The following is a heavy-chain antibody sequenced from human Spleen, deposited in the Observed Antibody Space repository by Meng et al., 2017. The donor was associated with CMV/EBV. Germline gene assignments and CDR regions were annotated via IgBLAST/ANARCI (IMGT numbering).Heavy chain of an antibody. J-gene: IGHJ6*02. CDR3: ARVGGAGTQTYYYGMDV. D-gene: IGHD1-26*01. Sequence: GESLRLSCAASGFTFSSYSMNWVRQAPGKGLEWVAVISYDGSNKYYADSVKGRFTISRDNSKNTLYLQMNSLRAEDTAVYYCARVGGAGTQTYYYGMDVWGQGTTVTVSS. CDR1: GFTFSSYS. CDR2: ISYDGSNK. V-gene: IGHV3-30*03.